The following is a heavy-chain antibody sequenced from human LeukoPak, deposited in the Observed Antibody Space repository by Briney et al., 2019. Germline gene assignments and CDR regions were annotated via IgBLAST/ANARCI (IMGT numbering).Heavy chain of an antibody. J-gene: IGHJ4*02. Sequence: GGSLRLSCAASGFTFSSFWMTWVRQAPGKGLEWVANIKEDGSQKYYVDSVKGRFTISRDNAKNSLFLQTNSLRADDTALYYCAREVSEGFDFWGPGTLVTVSS. V-gene: IGHV3-7*01. CDR2: IKEDGSQK. D-gene: IGHD3-22*01. CDR3: AREVSEGFDF. CDR1: GFTFSSFW.